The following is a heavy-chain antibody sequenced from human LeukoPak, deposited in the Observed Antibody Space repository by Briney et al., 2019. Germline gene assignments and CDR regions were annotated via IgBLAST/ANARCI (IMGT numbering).Heavy chain of an antibody. CDR2: IYSDNT. D-gene: IGHD2-2*01. V-gene: IGHV3-53*01. J-gene: IGHJ4*02. Sequence: GGSLRLSCTVSGFTVSSNSMSWVRQAPGKGLEWVSFIYSDNTHYSDSVKGRFTISRDNSKNTLYLQMNSLRAEDTAVHYCARDMQSEGYFDYWGQGTLVTVSS. CDR1: GFTVSSNS. CDR3: ARDMQSEGYFDY.